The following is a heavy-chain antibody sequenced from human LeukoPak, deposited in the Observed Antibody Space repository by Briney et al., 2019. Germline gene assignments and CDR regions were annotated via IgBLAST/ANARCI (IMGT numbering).Heavy chain of an antibody. CDR1: RYTFTGYY. J-gene: IGHJ5*02. CDR3: ARSVADSSGYYHWFDP. Sequence: ASMNVSCTASRYTFTGYYMHWVRQAPGQGLEWMGWINPNDGDTNYAQKFRGRVTMTRDTSISTAYMELSRLRSDDTAVYFCARSVADSSGYYHWFDPWGQGTLVIVSS. V-gene: IGHV1-2*02. D-gene: IGHD3-22*01. CDR2: INPNDGDT.